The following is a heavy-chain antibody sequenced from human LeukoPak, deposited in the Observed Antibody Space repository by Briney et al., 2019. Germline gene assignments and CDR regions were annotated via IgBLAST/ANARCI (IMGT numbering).Heavy chain of an antibody. CDR1: GGSISSGGYY. V-gene: IGHV4-31*03. CDR3: ARERFLEWFHDAFDI. Sequence: SETLSLTCTVSGGSISSGGYYWSWIRQLPGKGLEWIGYIYYSGSTYYNPSLKSRVTVSVDTSKNQFSLKLSSVTAADTAVYYCARERFLEWFHDAFDIWGQGTMVTVSS. CDR2: IYYSGST. D-gene: IGHD3-3*01. J-gene: IGHJ3*02.